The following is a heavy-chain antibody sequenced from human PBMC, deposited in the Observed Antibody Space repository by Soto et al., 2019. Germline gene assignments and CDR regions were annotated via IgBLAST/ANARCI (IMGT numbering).Heavy chain of an antibody. CDR3: AKSVVPAAILDWFDP. D-gene: IGHD2-2*02. Sequence: GGSLRLSCAASGFTFDDYAMHWVRQAPGKGLEWVSGISWNSGSIGYADSVKGQFTISRDNAKNSLYLQMNSLRAEDTALYYCAKSVVPAAILDWFDPWGQGTLVTVSS. V-gene: IGHV3-9*01. J-gene: IGHJ5*02. CDR2: ISWNSGSI. CDR1: GFTFDDYA.